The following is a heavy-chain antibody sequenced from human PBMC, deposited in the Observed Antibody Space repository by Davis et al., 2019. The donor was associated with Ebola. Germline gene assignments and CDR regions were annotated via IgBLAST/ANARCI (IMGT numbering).Heavy chain of an antibody. CDR1: GFTFSSYG. CDR3: AKTVGWLQQSGEEYFQN. Sequence: GGSLRLSCAASGFTFSSYGMHWVRQAPGKGLEWVAVISYDGSNKYYADSVKGRFTISRDNSKNTLYLQMNSLRAEDTAVYYCAKTVGWLQQSGEEYFQNWGQGTLVTVS. J-gene: IGHJ1*01. V-gene: IGHV3-30*18. CDR2: ISYDGSNK. D-gene: IGHD5-24*01.